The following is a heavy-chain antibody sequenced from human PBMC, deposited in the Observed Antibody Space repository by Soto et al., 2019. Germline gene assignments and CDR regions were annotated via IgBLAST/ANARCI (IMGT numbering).Heavy chain of an antibody. CDR2: ISAYNGNT. CDR1: GYTLTSYG. J-gene: IGHJ4*02. CDR3: ARGKDVDTAMVDFDY. V-gene: IGHV1-18*04. D-gene: IGHD5-18*01. Sequence: ASVKVSCKAAGYTLTSYGISWVRQAHGQGLEWMGWISAYNGNTNYAQKLQGRVTMTTDTSTSTAYMELRSLRSDDTAVYYCARGKDVDTAMVDFDYWGQGTLVTDSS.